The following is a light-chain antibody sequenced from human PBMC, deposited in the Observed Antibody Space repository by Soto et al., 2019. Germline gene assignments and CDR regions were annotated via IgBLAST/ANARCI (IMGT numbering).Light chain of an antibody. CDR3: QQLNSYPLT. Sequence: DIQMTQSPSTLSASVGDRVTITCRASQSISSWLAWYQQKPGKAPKLLIYDASSLESGVPSRLSGSGSGTELAITISSLQPEDFETYYGQQLNSYPLTFGGGTKVDIK. CDR1: QSISSW. V-gene: IGKV1-5*01. CDR2: DAS. J-gene: IGKJ4*01.